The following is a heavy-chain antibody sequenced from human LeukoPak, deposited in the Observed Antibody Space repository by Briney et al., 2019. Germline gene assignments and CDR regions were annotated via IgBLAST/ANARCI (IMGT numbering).Heavy chain of an antibody. V-gene: IGHV3-15*01. CDR1: GGSFSGYY. J-gene: IGHJ3*02. CDR3: ARESSSWYGGVRWDDAFDI. Sequence: PSETLSLTCAVYGGSFSGYYWSWIRQPPGKGLEWVGRIKSKTDGGTTDYAAPVKGRFTISRDDSKTTLYLQMNSLRAEDTAVYYCARESSSWYGGVRWDDAFDIWGQGTMVTVSS. CDR2: IKSKTDGGTT. D-gene: IGHD6-13*01.